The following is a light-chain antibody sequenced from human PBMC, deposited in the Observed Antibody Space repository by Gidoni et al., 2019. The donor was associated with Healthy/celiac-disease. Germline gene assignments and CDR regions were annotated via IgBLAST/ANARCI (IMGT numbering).Light chain of an antibody. Sequence: ETVLTPSPGTLSLSPGARATLPGRASQSVSSSYLAWYQQKPGQAPRLLIYGASSRATGIPDRFSGSGSGTDFTLTISRLEPEDFAVYYCQQYGSSALTFGGGTKVEIK. CDR2: GAS. J-gene: IGKJ4*01. V-gene: IGKV3-20*01. CDR1: QSVSSSY. CDR3: QQYGSSALT.